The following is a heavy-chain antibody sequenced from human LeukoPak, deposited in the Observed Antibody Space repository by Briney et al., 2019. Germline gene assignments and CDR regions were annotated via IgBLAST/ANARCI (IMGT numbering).Heavy chain of an antibody. CDR3: ARDYRATDWGYYFDY. J-gene: IGHJ4*02. CDR2: IYYSGST. V-gene: IGHV4-59*01. CDR1: GGSISSYY. D-gene: IGHD7-27*01. Sequence: PSETLSLTCTVSGGSISSYYWSWIRQPPGKGLEWIGYIYYSGSTNYNPSLKSRVTISVDTSKNQFSLKLSSVTAADTAVYYCARDYRATDWGYYFDYWGQGTLVTVSS.